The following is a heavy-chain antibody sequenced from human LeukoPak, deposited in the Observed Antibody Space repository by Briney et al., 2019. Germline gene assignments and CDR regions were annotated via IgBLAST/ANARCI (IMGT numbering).Heavy chain of an antibody. V-gene: IGHV3-74*01. D-gene: IGHD4-23*01. J-gene: IGHJ4*02. Sequence: GGSLRLSCAASGFTFSSYWMHWVRQAPGKGLVWVSRINSDGSSTIYADSVKGRFTISRDNAKNTVYLQMNSLRAEDTAVYFCARRQYGGNPTLDYWGQGTLVTVSS. CDR2: INSDGSST. CDR3: ARRQYGGNPTLDY. CDR1: GFTFSSYW.